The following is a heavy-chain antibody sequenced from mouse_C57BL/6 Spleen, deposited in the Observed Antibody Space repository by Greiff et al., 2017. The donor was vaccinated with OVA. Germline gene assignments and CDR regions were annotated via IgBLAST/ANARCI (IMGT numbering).Heavy chain of an antibody. CDR1: GFTFSDYG. V-gene: IGHV5-17*01. CDR2: ISSGSSTI. CDR3: ARPGDGYYDYWCAY. J-gene: IGHJ3*01. Sequence: EVNVVESGGGLVKPGGSLKLSCAASGFTFSDYGMHWVRQAPEKGLEWVAYISSGSSTIYSADTVKGRFTISRDNAKNTLFLQMTSLRSEDTAMYYCARPGDGYYDYWCAYWGQGTLVTVSA. D-gene: IGHD2-3*01.